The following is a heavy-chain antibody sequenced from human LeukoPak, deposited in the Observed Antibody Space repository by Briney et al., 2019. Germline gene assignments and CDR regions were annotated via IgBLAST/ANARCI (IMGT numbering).Heavy chain of an antibody. CDR2: IGGGGGST. CDR1: GFTFSNYA. D-gene: IGHD2-2*01. Sequence: QPGRSLRLSCAASGFTFSNYAMSWVRQAPGKGLEWVSAIGGGGGSTYYADSVKGRFTISRDNSKNTLYLQMRSLRAEDTALYYCAKGNCSSTSCYPLDYWGQGTLVTVSS. J-gene: IGHJ4*02. V-gene: IGHV3-23*01. CDR3: AKGNCSSTSCYPLDY.